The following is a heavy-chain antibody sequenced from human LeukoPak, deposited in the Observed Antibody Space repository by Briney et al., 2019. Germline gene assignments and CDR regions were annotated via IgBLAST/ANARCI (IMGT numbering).Heavy chain of an antibody. D-gene: IGHD1-1*01. V-gene: IGHV6-1*01. CDR1: GDSVTNTSAA. CDR3: TRDPPNDQSYDL. Sequence: SQTLSLTCAISGDSVTNTSAAWNWISQSPSRGFEWLGRTYYRAKWTYDYAVSVKSRIIISPDTSKNQFTLQLNAMTPEDTAMYYCTRDPPNDQSYDLWGQGTLVTVSS. J-gene: IGHJ5*02. CDR2: TYYRAKWTY.